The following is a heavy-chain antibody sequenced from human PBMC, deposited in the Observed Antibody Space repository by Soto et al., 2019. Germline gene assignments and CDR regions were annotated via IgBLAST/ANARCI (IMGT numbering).Heavy chain of an antibody. CDR3: ASRSPRVLRFLEWSPDYYYYYMDV. Sequence: QVQLVQSRAEVKKPGASVKVSCKASGYTFTSYAMHWVRQAPGQRLEWMGWINAGNGNTKYSQKFQGRVTITRDTSASTAYMELSSLRSEDTAVYYCASRSPRVLRFLEWSPDYYYYYMDVWGKGTTVTVSS. D-gene: IGHD3-3*01. CDR1: GYTFTSYA. CDR2: INAGNGNT. J-gene: IGHJ6*03. V-gene: IGHV1-3*01.